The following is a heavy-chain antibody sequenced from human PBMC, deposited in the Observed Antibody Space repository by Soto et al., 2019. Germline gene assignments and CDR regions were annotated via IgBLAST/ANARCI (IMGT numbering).Heavy chain of an antibody. D-gene: IGHD1-1*01. V-gene: IGHV4-30-2*01. CDR3: ARWPQLEPRFDY. CDR1: CAFISSGGYS. J-gene: IGHJ4*02. Sequence: SETLSLTCAVSCAFISSGGYSWSWILQPPGKGLEWIGYIYHSGSTYYNPSLKSRVTISVDRSKNQFSLKLSSVTAADTAVYYCARWPQLEPRFDYWGQGTLVTVSS. CDR2: IYHSGST.